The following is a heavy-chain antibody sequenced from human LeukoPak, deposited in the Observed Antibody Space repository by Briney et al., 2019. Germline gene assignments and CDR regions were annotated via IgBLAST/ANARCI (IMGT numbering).Heavy chain of an antibody. Sequence: PSETLSLTCAVSGGSISSSNWWSWVRQPPGKGLEWIGEIYHSGSTKYNPSLKSRVTISVDKSKNQFSLKVSSVTAADTAVYYCATFLYCGGNCRYFDYWGQGILVTVSS. D-gene: IGHD2-21*02. V-gene: IGHV4-4*02. CDR1: GGSISSSNW. CDR2: IYHSGST. CDR3: ATFLYCGGNCRYFDY. J-gene: IGHJ4*02.